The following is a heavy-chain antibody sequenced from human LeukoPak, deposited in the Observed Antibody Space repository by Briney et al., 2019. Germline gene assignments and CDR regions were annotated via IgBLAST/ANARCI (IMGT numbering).Heavy chain of an antibody. Sequence: SETLSLTCTVSGGSISSGSYYWSWIRQPAGKGLEWIGRIYTSGSTNYNPSLKSRVTISVDTSKNQFSLKLSSVTAADTAVYYCARVASYDFWSGYYGAGDIWGLGTMVTVSS. CDR2: IYTSGST. D-gene: IGHD3-3*01. CDR3: ARVASYDFWSGYYGAGDI. CDR1: GGSISSGSYY. V-gene: IGHV4-61*02. J-gene: IGHJ3*02.